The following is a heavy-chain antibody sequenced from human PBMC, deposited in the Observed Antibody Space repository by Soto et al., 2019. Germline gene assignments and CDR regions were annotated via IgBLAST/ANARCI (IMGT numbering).Heavy chain of an antibody. V-gene: IGHV1-8*01. D-gene: IGHD6-13*01. Sequence: GASVKVSCKASGYTFTSYDINWVRQATGQGLEWMGWMNPNSGNTGYAQKFQGRVTMTRNTSISTAYMELSSLRSEDTAVYYCARGVIAAAGTGDLNWFDPWGQGTLVTVSS. CDR2: MNPNSGNT. J-gene: IGHJ5*02. CDR1: GYTFTSYD. CDR3: ARGVIAAAGTGDLNWFDP.